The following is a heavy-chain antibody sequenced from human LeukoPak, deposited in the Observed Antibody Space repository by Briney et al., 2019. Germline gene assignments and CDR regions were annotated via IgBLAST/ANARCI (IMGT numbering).Heavy chain of an antibody. CDR2: INHSGST. J-gene: IGHJ4*02. D-gene: IGHD4-23*01. CDR1: GGSFSGYY. Sequence: SETLSLTCAVYGGSFSGYYWSWIRQPPGKGLEWIGEINHSGSTNYNPSLKSRVNISVDTSKNQFYLKVSSVTAADTAVYYCARAGYGGNSFETSFDYWGQGALVTVSS. V-gene: IGHV4-34*01. CDR3: ARAGYGGNSFETSFDY.